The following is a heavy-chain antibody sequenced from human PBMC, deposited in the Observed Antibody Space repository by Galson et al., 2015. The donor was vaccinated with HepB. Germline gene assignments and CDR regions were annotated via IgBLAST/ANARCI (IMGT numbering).Heavy chain of an antibody. CDR2: TYYRSKWYN. Sequence: CAISGDSVSSNSAAWNWIRQSPSRGLEWLGRTYYRSKWYNDYAVSVKSRITINPDTSKNQFSLQLNSVTPEDTAAYYCARAGYQGGSIAAAGPFDPWGQGALFTASS. V-gene: IGHV6-1*01. D-gene: IGHD6-13*01. CDR1: GDSVSSNSAA. CDR3: ARAGYQGGSIAAAGPFDP. J-gene: IGHJ5*02.